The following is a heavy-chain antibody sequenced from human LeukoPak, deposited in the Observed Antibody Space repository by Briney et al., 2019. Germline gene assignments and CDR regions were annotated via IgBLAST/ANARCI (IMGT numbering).Heavy chain of an antibody. V-gene: IGHV3-7*03. CDR3: ARGHYGDDAFDI. CDR2: IKQDGSEK. D-gene: IGHD4-17*01. J-gene: IGHJ3*02. Sequence: PGGSLRLSCVASGFTFSSYWMSWVRQAPGKGLEWMANIKQDGSEKYYVDSVKGRFTISRDNAKNSLYLQMNSLSAEDTAVYYCARGHYGDDAFDIWGQGTLVTVSS. CDR1: GFTFSSYW.